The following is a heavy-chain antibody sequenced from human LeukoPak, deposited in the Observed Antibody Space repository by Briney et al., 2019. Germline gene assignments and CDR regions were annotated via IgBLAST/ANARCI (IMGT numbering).Heavy chain of an antibody. J-gene: IGHJ4*02. D-gene: IGHD3-22*01. Sequence: PGGSLRLSCAASGFTFSSYGMHWVRQAPGKGLEWVAFIRYDGSNKYYADSVKGRFTISRDNSKNTLYLQMNSLRAEDAAVYYCARDPPYSPDYYDSSGSSPYYFDYWGQGTLVTVSS. CDR2: IRYDGSNK. V-gene: IGHV3-30*02. CDR1: GFTFSSYG. CDR3: ARDPPYSPDYYDSSGSSPYYFDY.